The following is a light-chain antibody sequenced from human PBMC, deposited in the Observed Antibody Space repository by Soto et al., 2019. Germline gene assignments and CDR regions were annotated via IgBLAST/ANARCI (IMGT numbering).Light chain of an antibody. CDR3: QQYYSTLRT. Sequence: DIVMTQSPDSLAVSLGERATINCKSSQSVLYCSNNKNYLAWYQQKPGQPPKLLIYWASTRESGVPDRFSGSGSGTDFTLTNSSLQAEDVAVYYCQQYYSTLRTFGQGTKVEIK. CDR2: WAS. CDR1: QSVLYCSNNKNY. V-gene: IGKV4-1*01. J-gene: IGKJ1*01.